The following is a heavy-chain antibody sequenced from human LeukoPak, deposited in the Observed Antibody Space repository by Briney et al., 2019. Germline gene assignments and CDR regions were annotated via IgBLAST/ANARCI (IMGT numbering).Heavy chain of an antibody. CDR2: IIPIFGTA. Sequence: SVTASCTASGGTFSSYAISWVRQAPGQGLEWMGGIIPIFGTANYAQKFQGRVTITADESTSTAYMELSSLRSEDTAVYYCARGSVVVRLRGPLDYWGQGTLVTVSS. CDR3: ARGSVVVRLRGPLDY. D-gene: IGHD2-21*01. CDR1: GGTFSSYA. V-gene: IGHV1-69*01. J-gene: IGHJ4*02.